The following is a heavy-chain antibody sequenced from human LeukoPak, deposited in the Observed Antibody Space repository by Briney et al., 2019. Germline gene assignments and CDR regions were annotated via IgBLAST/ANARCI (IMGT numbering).Heavy chain of an antibody. CDR1: GFTFSDYY. V-gene: IGHV3-11*04. CDR3: AREGYCSSTSCYFFDY. J-gene: IGHJ4*02. Sequence: GGSLRLSCAASGFTFSDYYMSWIRQAPGKGLEWVSYISSSGSTIYCADSVKGRFTISRDNAKNSLYLQMNSLRAEDTAVYYCAREGYCSSTSCYFFDYWGQGTLVTVSS. D-gene: IGHD2-2*01. CDR2: ISSSGSTI.